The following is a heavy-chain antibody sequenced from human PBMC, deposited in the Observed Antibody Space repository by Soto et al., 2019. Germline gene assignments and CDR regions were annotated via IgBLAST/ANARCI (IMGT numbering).Heavy chain of an antibody. Sequence: QVQLVESGGGVVQPGRSLRLSCAASGLTFSRYAMHWVRQAPGKGLEWVAVIIYAGSNKHYADSVQGRFTISRDNSKNTLYLQMNSLRAEDTAVYYCAAELRNKGYYGHDYWGQGTLVTVSS. V-gene: IGHV3-30*04. CDR1: GLTFSRYA. D-gene: IGHD3-10*01. CDR2: IIYAGSNK. J-gene: IGHJ4*02. CDR3: AAELRNKGYYGHDY.